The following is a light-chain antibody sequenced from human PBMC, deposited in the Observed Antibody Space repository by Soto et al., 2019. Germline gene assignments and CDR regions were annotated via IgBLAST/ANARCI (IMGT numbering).Light chain of an antibody. CDR1: QSVSRY. CDR3: QQSYSIPHT. Sequence: DIQMTQSPSSLPASVGDRVTITCRASQSVSRYLNWYRQKPGKAPKVLIYAAASLQSGVPSRFSGGGSGTDFTLTINSLQPEDFATYYCQQSYSIPHTFGQGTKVEIK. CDR2: AAA. J-gene: IGKJ1*01. V-gene: IGKV1-39*01.